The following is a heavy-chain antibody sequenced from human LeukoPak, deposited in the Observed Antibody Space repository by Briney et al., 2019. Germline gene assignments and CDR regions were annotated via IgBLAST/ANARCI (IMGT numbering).Heavy chain of an antibody. J-gene: IGHJ4*02. D-gene: IGHD6-19*01. CDR3: ARREYSSGLY. Sequence: PSETLSLTCAVSGYSISSGYYWGWIRQPPGKGLEWIGSIYHSGSTYYNPSLKSRVTISLDTSKNHFSLKLSSVTAPDTAVYYCARREYSSGLYWGQGTLVTVSS. CDR2: IYHSGST. V-gene: IGHV4-38-2*01. CDR1: GYSISSGYY.